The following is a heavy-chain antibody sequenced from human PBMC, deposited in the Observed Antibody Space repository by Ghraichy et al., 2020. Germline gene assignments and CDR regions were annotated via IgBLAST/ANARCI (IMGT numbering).Heavy chain of an antibody. Sequence: GGSLRLSCAASGFTFSSYAMSWVRQAPGKGLEWVSAISAGGGSTYYADSVKGRFTISRDNSKNTLYLQMNSLRAEDTAVYYCAKDREWYYDSGGYYCSPWGQGTLVTVSS. CDR2: ISAGGGST. V-gene: IGHV3-23*01. J-gene: IGHJ5*02. CDR1: GFTFSSYA. D-gene: IGHD3-22*01. CDR3: AKDREWYYDSGGYYCSP.